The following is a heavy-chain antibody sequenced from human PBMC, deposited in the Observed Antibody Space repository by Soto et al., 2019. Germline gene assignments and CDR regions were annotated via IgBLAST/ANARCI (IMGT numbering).Heavy chain of an antibody. J-gene: IGHJ4*02. Sequence: ASVKVSCEASGGTFSSYAISWVRQAPGQGLEWMGWISAYNGNTNYAQKLQGRVTMTTDTSTSTAYMELRSLRSDDTAVYYCASSLSIEVAGAFDYWGQGTLVTVSS. D-gene: IGHD6-19*01. CDR2: ISAYNGNT. V-gene: IGHV1-18*01. CDR1: GGTFSSYA. CDR3: ASSLSIEVAGAFDY.